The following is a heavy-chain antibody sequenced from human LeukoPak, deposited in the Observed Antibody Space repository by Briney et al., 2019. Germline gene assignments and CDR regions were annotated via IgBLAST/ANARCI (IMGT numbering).Heavy chain of an antibody. CDR3: ARELTGYLYYGMDV. CDR2: ISYDGSNK. V-gene: IGHV3-30-3*01. D-gene: IGHD3-9*01. Sequence: PGGSLRLSCAASGFTFRSYATFWVRQAPGKGLEWVAVISYDGSNKYYADAVKGQFTISRDNSKNTMYLQMNSLRAEDTAVYYCARELTGYLYYGMDVWGQGTTVTVSS. CDR1: GFTFRSYA. J-gene: IGHJ6*02.